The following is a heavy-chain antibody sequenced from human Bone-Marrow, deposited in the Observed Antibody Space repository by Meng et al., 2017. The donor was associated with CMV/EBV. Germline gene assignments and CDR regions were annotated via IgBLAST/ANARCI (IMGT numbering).Heavy chain of an antibody. V-gene: IGHV3-33*01. CDR1: GFTFSSYG. J-gene: IGHJ4*02. CDR2: IWYDGSNK. CDR3: ARDGITIFGVVVNFDY. D-gene: IGHD3-3*01. Sequence: GESLKISCAASGFTFSSYGMHWVRQAPGKGLEWVAVIWYDGSNKYYADSVKGRFTISRDNSKNTLYLQMNSLRAEDTAVYYCARDGITIFGVVVNFDYWGQGTLVTVSS.